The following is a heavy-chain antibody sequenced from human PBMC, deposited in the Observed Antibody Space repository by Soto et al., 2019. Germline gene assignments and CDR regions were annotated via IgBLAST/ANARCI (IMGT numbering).Heavy chain of an antibody. CDR2: ISAYNGNT. D-gene: IGHD3-3*01. J-gene: IGHJ6*03. CDR3: ARDFGRGDFWIHDAGNYYYYYYMDV. V-gene: IGHV1-18*01. CDR1: GYTFTSYG. Sequence: ASVKVSCKASGYTFTSYGISWVRQAPGQGLEWMGWISAYNGNTNYVQKLQGRVTMTTDTSTSTAYMELRSLRSDDTAVYYCARDFGRGDFWIHDAGNYYYYYYMDVWGKGTTVTVSS.